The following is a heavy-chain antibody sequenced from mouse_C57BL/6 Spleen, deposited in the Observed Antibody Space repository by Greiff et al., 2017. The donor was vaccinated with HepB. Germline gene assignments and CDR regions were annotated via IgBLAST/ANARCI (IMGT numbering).Heavy chain of an antibody. CDR1: GFTFSSYA. V-gene: IGHV5-4*03. Sequence: EVKVVESGGGLVKPGGSLKLSCAASGFTFSSYAMSWVRQTPEKRLEWVATISDGGSYTYYPDNVKGRFTISRDNAKNNLYLQMSHLKSEDTAMYYCARREVVEYFDVWGTGTTVTVSS. CDR2: ISDGGSYT. CDR3: ARREVVEYFDV. D-gene: IGHD1-1*01. J-gene: IGHJ1*03.